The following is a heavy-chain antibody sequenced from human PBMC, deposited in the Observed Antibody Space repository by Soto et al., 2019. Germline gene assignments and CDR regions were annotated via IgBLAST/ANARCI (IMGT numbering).Heavy chain of an antibody. V-gene: IGHV4-59*01. D-gene: IGHD3-22*01. CDR3: ARDKYYDSTGTFDF. J-gene: IGHJ4*02. CDR1: GGSITSYF. CDR2: IYHRGNT. Sequence: SETLSLTCTVSGGSITSYFWTWIRQPPGKGLEWIGYIYHRGNTNYNPSLTSRATFSVDTSKNQFSLKLSSVTAADTAVYYCARDKYYDSTGTFDFWGQGTLVTVSS.